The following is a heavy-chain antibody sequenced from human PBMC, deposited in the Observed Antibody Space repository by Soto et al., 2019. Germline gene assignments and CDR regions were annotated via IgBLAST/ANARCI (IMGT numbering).Heavy chain of an antibody. CDR3: ARENYYGSGTYFRLDV. CDR1: GDSISTYY. V-gene: IGHV4-59*01. J-gene: IGHJ6*02. Sequence: SETLSLTCTVSGDSISTYYWSWIRQPPGKGLEWIGYLYDSGSTHYNPSLKSRVTISVDTSKNQFSLKPTSVTAADTAVYYCARENYYGSGTYFRLDVWGQGTRVTVSS. D-gene: IGHD3-10*01. CDR2: LYDSGST.